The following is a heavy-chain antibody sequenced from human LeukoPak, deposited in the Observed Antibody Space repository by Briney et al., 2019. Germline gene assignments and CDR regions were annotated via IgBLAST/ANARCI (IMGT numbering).Heavy chain of an antibody. J-gene: IGHJ4*02. D-gene: IGHD2-21*01. CDR1: GYTFTDYN. CDR3: AICGGDCYYFDY. CDR2: ISPNSGGT. V-gene: IGHV1-2*02. Sequence: ASVKVSCKASGYTFTDYNIHWVRQAPGQGLEWMGWISPNSGGTNYAQKFQGRVTMTRDTSTSTVYMELSSLRSEDTAVYYCAICGGDCYYFDYWGQGTLVTVSS.